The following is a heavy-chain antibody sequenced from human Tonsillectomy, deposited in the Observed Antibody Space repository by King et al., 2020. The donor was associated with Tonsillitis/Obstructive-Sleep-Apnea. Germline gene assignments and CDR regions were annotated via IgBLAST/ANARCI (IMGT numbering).Heavy chain of an antibody. CDR1: GFTFSSYG. CDR2: IWYDGSNK. D-gene: IGHD4-23*01. V-gene: IGHV3-33*01. J-gene: IGHJ3*02. Sequence: QLVQSGGGVVQPGRSLRLACAASGFTFSSYGMHWVRQAPGKGLEWVADIWYDGSNKYYADSVKGRFTISRDNSKNTLYLQMDSLRAEDTAVYYCAGGWACNSAAFDMWGKGTMVTVSS. CDR3: AGGWACNSAAFDM.